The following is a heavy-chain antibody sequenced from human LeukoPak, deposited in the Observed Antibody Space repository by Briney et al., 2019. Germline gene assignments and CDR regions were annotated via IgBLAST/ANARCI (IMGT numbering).Heavy chain of an antibody. Sequence: GGSLRLSCAASGFTFSSYEMNWVRQAPGKGLEWVSYISSSGSTIKYADSVKGRFTISRDNAKNSLYLQMNSLRAEDTAVYYCVRGGYGWRYYFDYWGQGTLVTVSS. J-gene: IGHJ4*02. D-gene: IGHD5-12*01. CDR1: GFTFSSYE. CDR2: ISSSGSTI. CDR3: VRGGYGWRYYFDY. V-gene: IGHV3-48*03.